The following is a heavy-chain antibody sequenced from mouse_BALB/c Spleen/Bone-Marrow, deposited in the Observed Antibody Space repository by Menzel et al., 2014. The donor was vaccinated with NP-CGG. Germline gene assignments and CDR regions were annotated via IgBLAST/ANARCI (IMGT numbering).Heavy chain of an antibody. CDR3: ARYDYGVYFDY. Sequence: EVQLVESGAELVKPGASVKLSCTASGFNIKDTYMHWVKQRPEQGLEWIGRIDPANGNTKYDPKFQGKATITADTSSNTANLQLSSLTSEDTAVYYCARYDYGVYFDYWGQGTTLTVSS. J-gene: IGHJ2*01. CDR2: IDPANGNT. D-gene: IGHD2-4*01. CDR1: GFNIKDTY. V-gene: IGHV14-3*02.